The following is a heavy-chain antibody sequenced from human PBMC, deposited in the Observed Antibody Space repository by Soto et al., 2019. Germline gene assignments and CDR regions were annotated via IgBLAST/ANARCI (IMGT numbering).Heavy chain of an antibody. CDR1: GFTFDDYA. CDR2: ISWNSGSI. D-gene: IGHD6-13*01. J-gene: IGHJ6*03. CDR3: AKSGSFESNYYYYYMDV. V-gene: IGHV3-9*01. Sequence: DVQLVESGGGLVQPGRSLRLSCAASGFTFDDYAMHWVRQAPGKGLEWVSGISWNSGSIGYADSVKGRFTISRDNAKNSLYLQMNSLRAEDTALYYCAKSGSFESNYYYYYMDVWGKGTTVTVSS.